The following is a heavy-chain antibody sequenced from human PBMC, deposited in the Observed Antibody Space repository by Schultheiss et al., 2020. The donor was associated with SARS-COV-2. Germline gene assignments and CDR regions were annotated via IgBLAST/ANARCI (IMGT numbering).Heavy chain of an antibody. CDR1: GFTFGTYN. CDR2: IRSSGRDI. Sequence: GGSLRLSCAASGFTFGTYNMHWVRQAPGKGLEFVASIRSSGRDIYYADSMQGRFTISRDSAKNSLYLQMNSLRAEDTAVYFCATQRYCPGGVCLWGNDYWGQGTLVTVSS. CDR3: ATQRYCPGGVCLWGNDY. J-gene: IGHJ4*02. V-gene: IGHV3-21*06. D-gene: IGHD2-8*02.